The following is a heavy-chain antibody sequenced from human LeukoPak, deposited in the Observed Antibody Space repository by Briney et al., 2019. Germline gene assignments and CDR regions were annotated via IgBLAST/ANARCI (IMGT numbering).Heavy chain of an antibody. D-gene: IGHD2-2*01. J-gene: IGHJ4*02. Sequence: ASVKVSCKASGYTFTSYGISWVRQAPGQGLEWMGWISAYNGNTNYAQKLQGRVTMTTDTSTSTAYMELGSLRSDDTAVYYCARDLGIVVVPAASTTSFDYWGQGTLVTVSS. CDR2: ISAYNGNT. CDR3: ARDLGIVVVPAASTTSFDY. CDR1: GYTFTSYG. V-gene: IGHV1-18*01.